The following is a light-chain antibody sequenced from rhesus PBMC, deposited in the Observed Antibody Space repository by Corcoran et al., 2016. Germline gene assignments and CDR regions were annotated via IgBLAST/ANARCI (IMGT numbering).Light chain of an antibody. Sequence: DIVMTQSPDSLAVSLGERVTINCRSSQSLLHSSNNKNHLAWYQQKPGQAPKLLISWTSTRAAGVPNRCSGSGSGTDFTLTISGLQAEDVAVYYCQQYYSIPLTFGQGTKVEIK. CDR1: QSLLHSSNNKNH. J-gene: IGKJ2*01. V-gene: IGKV4-1*01. CDR3: QQYYSIPLT. CDR2: WTS.